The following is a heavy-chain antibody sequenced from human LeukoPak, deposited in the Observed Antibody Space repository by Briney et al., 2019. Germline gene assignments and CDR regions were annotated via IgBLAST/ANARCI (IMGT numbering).Heavy chain of an antibody. CDR2: ISATDTI. D-gene: IGHD3-3*01. V-gene: IGHV3-53*01. J-gene: IGHJ4*02. CDR1: GFTVSDNY. CDR3: ARGKGFLIDF. Sequence: GGSLRLSCAASGFTVSDNYMTWVRQSPGKGLEWVSIISATDTIYYAKSVKGRFTISRDSSKNTLCLQMTSLRVEDTAVYYCARGKGFLIDFWGQGTLVTVSS.